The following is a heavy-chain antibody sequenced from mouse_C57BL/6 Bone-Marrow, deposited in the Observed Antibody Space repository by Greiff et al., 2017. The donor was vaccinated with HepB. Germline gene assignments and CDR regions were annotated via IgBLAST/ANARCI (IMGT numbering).Heavy chain of an antibody. CDR3: AREKYYGSSYVYWYFDV. D-gene: IGHD1-1*01. Sequence: EVKLVESGGGLVKPGGSLKLSCAASGFTFSDYGMHWVRQAPEKGLEWVAYISSGSSTIYYADTVKGRFTISRDNAKNTLFLQMTSLRSEDTAMYYCAREKYYGSSYVYWYFDVWGTGTTVTVSS. CDR2: ISSGSSTI. CDR1: GFTFSDYG. V-gene: IGHV5-17*01. J-gene: IGHJ1*03.